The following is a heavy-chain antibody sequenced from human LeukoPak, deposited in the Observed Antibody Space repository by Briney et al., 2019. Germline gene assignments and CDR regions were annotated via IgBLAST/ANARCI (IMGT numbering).Heavy chain of an antibody. V-gene: IGHV3-21*01. D-gene: IGHD2-21*01. CDR3: ARDGGGGPQRDGWFDS. J-gene: IGHJ5*01. CDR1: GFAFRSYA. Sequence: PGRPRRPPCASSGFAFRSYAMSGVRHAPGKGLEWVSSISAGSHYIYDADSVKGRFTVSRDNAENSLYLQMNSVRVEDTALYYCARDGGGGPQRDGWFDSWGQGTLVTVSS. CDR2: ISAGSHYI.